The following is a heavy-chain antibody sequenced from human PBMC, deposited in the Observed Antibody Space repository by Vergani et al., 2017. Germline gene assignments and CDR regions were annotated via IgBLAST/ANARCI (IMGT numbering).Heavy chain of an antibody. D-gene: IGHD3-22*01. V-gene: IGHV5-51*01. CDR2: IYPGDSDT. Sequence: EVQLVQSGAEVKKAGESLKISCKGSRYYFSTSWIGWVRQMPGKGLEWMGLIYPGDSDTRYSPSFQGQVTISVDTSINTAYLQWSRLKASDTAMYYCARHSAYSDTRGYQCIHHWGQGTLVIVSS. J-gene: IGHJ1*01. CDR3: ARHSAYSDTRGYQCIHH. CDR1: RYYFSTSW.